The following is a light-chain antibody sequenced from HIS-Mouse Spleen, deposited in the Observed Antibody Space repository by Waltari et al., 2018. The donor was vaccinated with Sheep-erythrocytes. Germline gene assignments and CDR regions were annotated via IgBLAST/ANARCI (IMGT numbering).Light chain of an antibody. V-gene: IGLV3-1*01. CDR2: QDS. CDR1: KLGDKY. CDR3: QAWDSSTAV. Sequence: SYELTQPPSVSVSPGQTARITCSGDKLGDKYACWYQQKPGQSPVLVIYQDSKRPSGIPERFSGSNSGNTATLTISGTQAMDEADYYCQAWDSSTAVFGGGTK. J-gene: IGLJ2*01.